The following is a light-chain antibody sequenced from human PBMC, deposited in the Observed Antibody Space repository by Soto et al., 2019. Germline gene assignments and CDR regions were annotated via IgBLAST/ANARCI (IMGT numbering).Light chain of an antibody. CDR2: SAS. CDR1: QSISNF. J-gene: IGKJ1*01. CDR3: QQSYNFPRT. Sequence: DIQFTQSPSSLSASVGDRVTITCRASQSISNFLNWYQQKTGQAPKILISSASNVQSGVPSRFSGRGSGTEFTLTISGLQPEDSSSYCCQQSYNFPRTFGQGTKVDIK. V-gene: IGKV1-39*01.